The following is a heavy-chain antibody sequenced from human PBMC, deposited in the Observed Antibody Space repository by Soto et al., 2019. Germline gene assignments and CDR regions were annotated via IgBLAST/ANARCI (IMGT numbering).Heavy chain of an antibody. CDR3: ARCGGSCYSRGDY. D-gene: IGHD2-15*01. CDR2: IIPILGIA. V-gene: IGHV1-69*02. CDR1: GGTFSSYT. J-gene: IGHJ4*02. Sequence: QVQLVQSGAKVKKPGSSVKVSCKASGGTFSSYTISWVRQAPGQGLEWMGRIIPILGIANYAQKFQGRVTITADKSTSTAYMELSSLRSEDTAVYYCARCGGSCYSRGDYWGQGTLVTVSS.